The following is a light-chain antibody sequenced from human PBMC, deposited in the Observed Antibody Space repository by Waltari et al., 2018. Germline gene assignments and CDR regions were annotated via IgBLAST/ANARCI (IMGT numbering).Light chain of an antibody. V-gene: IGKV1-39*01. J-gene: IGKJ3*01. Sequence: DIQMTQSPSSLSASVGDSVTLTCRASQSINTYLNCYQQKPGKAPELLIYAASSLQSGVPSAFSGSGSGTDFTLTISSLQPEDFATYFCQQGHSPPFTFGPGTKVDIK. CDR1: QSINTY. CDR3: QQGHSPPFT. CDR2: AAS.